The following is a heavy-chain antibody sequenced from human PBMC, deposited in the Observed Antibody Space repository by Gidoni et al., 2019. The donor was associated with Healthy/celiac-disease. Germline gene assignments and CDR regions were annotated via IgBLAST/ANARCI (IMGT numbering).Heavy chain of an antibody. D-gene: IGHD6-13*01. J-gene: IGHJ4*02. CDR1: GFTFDDYA. V-gene: IGHV3-9*01. CDR2: ISWNSGSI. Sequence: EVQLVESGGGLVQPGRSLRLSCAASGFTFDDYAMHWVRQAPGKGLEWVSGISWNSGSIGYADSVKGRFTISRDNAKNSLYLQMNSLRAEDTALYYCAKVENIAAAGPHFDYWGQGTLVTVSS. CDR3: AKVENIAAAGPHFDY.